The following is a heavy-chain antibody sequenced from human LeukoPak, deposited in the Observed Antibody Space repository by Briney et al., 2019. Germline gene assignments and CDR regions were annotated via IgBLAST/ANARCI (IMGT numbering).Heavy chain of an antibody. D-gene: IGHD2-2*01. J-gene: IGHJ3*02. CDR1: GYTFTGYY. CDR2: INPNSGGT. V-gene: IGHV1-2*02. CDR3: AMNHCSSTSCYPTDAFDI. Sequence: ASVKVSCKASGYTFTGYYMNWVRQAPGQGLEWTGWINPNSGGTNYAQKFQGRVTMTRDTSISTAYMELSRLRSDDTAVYYCAMNHCSSTSCYPTDAFDIWGQGTMVTVSS.